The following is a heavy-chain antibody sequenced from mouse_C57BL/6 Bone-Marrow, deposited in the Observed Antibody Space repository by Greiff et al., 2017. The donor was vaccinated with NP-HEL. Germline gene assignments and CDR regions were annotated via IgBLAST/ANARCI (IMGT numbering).Heavy chain of an antibody. V-gene: IGHV5-9-1*02. D-gene: IGHD1-1*01. CDR1: GFTFSSYA. CDR2: ISSGGDYI. Sequence: EVQRVESGEGLVKPGGSLKLSCAASGFTFSSYAMSWVRQTPEKRLEWVAYISSGGDYIYYADTVKGRFTISRDNARNTLYLQMSSLKSEDTAMYYCTRDLHYGSSFYYAMDYWGQGTSVTVSS. J-gene: IGHJ4*01. CDR3: TRDLHYGSSFYYAMDY.